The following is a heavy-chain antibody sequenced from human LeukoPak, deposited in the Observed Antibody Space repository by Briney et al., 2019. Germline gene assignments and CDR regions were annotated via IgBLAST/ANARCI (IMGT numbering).Heavy chain of an antibody. Sequence: SETLSLTCTVSVGSIISSNYYWGWIRQPPGKGLEWIGYIYYSGSTYYNPSLKSRVTISVDTSKNQFSLKLSSVTAADTAVYYCARGLGDSSGYWLALDPWGQGTLVTVSS. V-gene: IGHV4-30-4*08. D-gene: IGHD3-22*01. J-gene: IGHJ5*02. CDR3: ARGLGDSSGYWLALDP. CDR2: IYYSGST. CDR1: VGSIISSNYY.